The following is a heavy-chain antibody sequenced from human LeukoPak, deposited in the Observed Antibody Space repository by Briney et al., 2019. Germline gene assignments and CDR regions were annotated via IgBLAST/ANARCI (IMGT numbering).Heavy chain of an antibody. J-gene: IGHJ3*02. CDR1: GGTFSSYA. CDR3: ARDCRVAGTFAFDI. V-gene: IGHV1-69*13. CDR2: IIPIFGTA. Sequence: SVKVSCRAYGGTFSSYAISWVRQAPGQGLEWMGGIIPIFGTANYAQKFQGRVTITADESTSTAYMELSSLRSEDTAVYYCARDCRVAGTFAFDIWGQGTMVTVSS. D-gene: IGHD6-19*01.